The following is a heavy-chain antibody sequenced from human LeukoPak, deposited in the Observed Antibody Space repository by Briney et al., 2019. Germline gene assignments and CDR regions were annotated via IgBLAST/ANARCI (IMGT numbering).Heavy chain of an antibody. V-gene: IGHV3-48*03. CDR2: ISSSGSTI. CDR3: ARETDSTLFDY. CDR1: GFTFSIYE. Sequence: GGSLRLSCAASGFTFSIYEVNWVRQAPGKGLEWVSYISSSGSTIYYADSVKGRFTISRDNARNSLYLQMNSLRAEDTAVYYCARETDSTLFDYWGQGTLVIVSS. D-gene: IGHD2-2*01. J-gene: IGHJ4*02.